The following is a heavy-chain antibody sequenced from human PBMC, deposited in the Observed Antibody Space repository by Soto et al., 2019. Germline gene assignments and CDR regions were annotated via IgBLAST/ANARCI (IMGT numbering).Heavy chain of an antibody. Sequence: EVQLVESGGGLVQPGGSLRLTCAASGITFSSYWMHWVRQAPGKGLVWVSRINSDGSSTTYADSVKGRFTISRDNAKNTLYLQMICQRAEDTAVYYCLPSQKYYMSWFDPWGEGTLVTVSS. CDR1: GITFSSYW. D-gene: IGHD1-26*01. V-gene: IGHV3-74*01. CDR2: INSDGSST. J-gene: IGHJ5*02. CDR3: LPSQKYYMSWFDP.